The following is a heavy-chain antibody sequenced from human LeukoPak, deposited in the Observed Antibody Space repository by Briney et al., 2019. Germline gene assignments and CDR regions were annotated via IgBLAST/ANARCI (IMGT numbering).Heavy chain of an antibody. CDR1: GGSISSGSYY. J-gene: IGHJ6*03. D-gene: IGHD3-10*01. CDR3: ARSSQRSSGSYYLLDYYYMDV. Sequence: TSQTLSLTCTVSGGSISSGSYYWSWIRQPAGKGLEWIGRIYTSGSTNYNPSLKSRVTISVDTSKNQFSLKLSSVTAADTAVYYCARSSQRSSGSYYLLDYYYMDVWGKGTTVTISS. CDR2: IYTSGST. V-gene: IGHV4-61*02.